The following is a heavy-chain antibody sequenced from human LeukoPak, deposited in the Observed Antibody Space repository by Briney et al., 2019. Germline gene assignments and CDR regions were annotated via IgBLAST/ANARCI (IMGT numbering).Heavy chain of an antibody. CDR3: ARHDGDYSDYFDY. V-gene: IGHV3-7*01. J-gene: IGHJ4*02. CDR1: GFTFSSYW. D-gene: IGHD4-17*01. CDR2: IKQDGSEK. Sequence: GGSLRLSCAASGFTFSSYWMSWVRQAPGKGLEWVANIKQDGSEKYYVDSVKGRFTISRDNAKNSLYLQMNNLRAEDTAVYYCARHDGDYSDYFDYWGQGTLVTVSS.